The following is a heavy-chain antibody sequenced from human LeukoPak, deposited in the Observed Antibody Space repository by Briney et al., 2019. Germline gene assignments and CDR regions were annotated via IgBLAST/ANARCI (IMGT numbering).Heavy chain of an antibody. V-gene: IGHV1-2*06. CDR3: ARAGSTIIESDY. D-gene: IGHD5/OR15-5a*01. J-gene: IGHJ4*02. CDR1: GHTFTGYY. CDR2: INPNSGGT. Sequence: GASVKVSCEASGHTFTGYYMHWVRQAPGQGLEWMGRINPNSGGTNYAQKFQGRVTMTRDTSISTAYMELSRLRSDDTAVYYCARAGSTIIESDYWGQGTLVTVSS.